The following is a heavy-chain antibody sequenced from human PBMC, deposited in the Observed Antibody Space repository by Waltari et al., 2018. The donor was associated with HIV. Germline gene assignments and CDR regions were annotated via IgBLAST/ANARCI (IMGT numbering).Heavy chain of an antibody. V-gene: IGHV4-31*03. Sequence: QVQLQESGPGLVKPSQTLSLTCTVSGGSVTSAGYYWTWIRPHPGKGLEWIGYIYYSGSTYYNPSLRSRLTISIDTSKNQFSLRLSSVTAADTAFYYCAREFRENGSYSFDYWGQGTQVIVSS. J-gene: IGHJ4*02. CDR3: AREFRENGSYSFDY. CDR1: GGSVTSAGYY. D-gene: IGHD1-26*01. CDR2: IYYSGST.